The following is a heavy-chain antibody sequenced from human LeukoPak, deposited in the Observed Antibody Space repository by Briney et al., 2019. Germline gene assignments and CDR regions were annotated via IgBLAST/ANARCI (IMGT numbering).Heavy chain of an antibody. V-gene: IGHV4-59*12. J-gene: IGHJ4*02. CDR3: ATEGGEGAMVSIDY. Sequence: SETLSLTCTVSGGSISSYYWSWIRQPPGKGLEWIGYIYYSGSTNYNPSLKSRVTISVDTSKNQFSLKLSSVTAADTAVYYCATEGGEGAMVSIDYWGQGTLVTVSS. CDR1: GGSISSYY. D-gene: IGHD5-18*01. CDR2: IYYSGST.